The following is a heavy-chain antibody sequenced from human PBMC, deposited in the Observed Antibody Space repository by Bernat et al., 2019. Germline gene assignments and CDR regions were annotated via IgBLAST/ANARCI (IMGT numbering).Heavy chain of an antibody. CDR2: ISWDGGST. CDR1: GFTFDDYT. J-gene: IGHJ4*02. V-gene: IGHV3-43*01. Sequence: EVQLVESGGVVVQPGGSLRLSCAASGFTFDDYTMHWFRQAPGKGLEWVSLISWDGGSTYYADSVKGRFTISRDNSKNSLYLQMNSLRTEDTALYYCAKDSTKGYFDYWGQGTLVTVSS. CDR3: AKDSTKGYFDY. D-gene: IGHD3-3*01.